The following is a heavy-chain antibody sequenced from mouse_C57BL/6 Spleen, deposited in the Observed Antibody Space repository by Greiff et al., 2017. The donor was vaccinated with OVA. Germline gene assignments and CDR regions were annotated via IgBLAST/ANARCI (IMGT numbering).Heavy chain of an antibody. CDR2: VWSGGST. J-gene: IGHJ2*01. Sequence: QVQLQQSGPGLVQPSQSLSITCTVSGFSLTSYGVHWVRQSPGKGLEWLGVVWSGGSTDYNAAFISRLSISKDNSKSQVCFKMNSLQADDTAIYYCARNGRDYFDYWGQGTTLTVSS. V-gene: IGHV2-2*01. CDR1: GFSLTSYG. CDR3: ARNGRDYFDY.